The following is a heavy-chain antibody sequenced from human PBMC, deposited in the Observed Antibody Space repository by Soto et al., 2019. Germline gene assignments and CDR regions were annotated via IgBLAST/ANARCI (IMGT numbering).Heavy chain of an antibody. Sequence: EVQLLESGGGLVQPGGSLRLSCAASGFTFSSYVMSWVRQAPGKGLEWVSAISGSGGSTYYADSVKGRFXXXXXXXXXXXXXXXXXXXXEDTAVYYCAKDVYSSSHSKYFQHWGQGTLVTVSS. D-gene: IGHD6-13*01. CDR1: GFTFSSYV. J-gene: IGHJ1*01. CDR3: AKDVYSSSHSKYFQH. V-gene: IGHV3-23*01. CDR2: ISGSGGST.